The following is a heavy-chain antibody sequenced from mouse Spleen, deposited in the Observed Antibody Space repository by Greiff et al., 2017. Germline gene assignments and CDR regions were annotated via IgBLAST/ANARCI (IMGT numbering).Heavy chain of an antibody. V-gene: IGHV5-9*01. CDR2: ISGGGGNT. J-gene: IGHJ2*01. Sequence: EVNLVESGGGLVKPGGSLKLSCAASGFTFSSYSMSWVRQTPEKRLEWVATISGGGGNTYYPDSVKGRFTISRDNAKNTLYLQMSSLRSEDTALYYCARPYDYDGGYFDYWGQGTTLTVSS. CDR3: ARPYDYDGGYFDY. D-gene: IGHD2-4*01. CDR1: GFTFSSYS.